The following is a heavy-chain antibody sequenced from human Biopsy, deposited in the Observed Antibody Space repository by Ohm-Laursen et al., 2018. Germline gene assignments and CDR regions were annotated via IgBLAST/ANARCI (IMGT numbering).Heavy chain of an antibody. CDR1: GFTFSSYA. Sequence: SLRLSCSASGFTFSSYAMTWFRQAPGKGLEWVSTISGNSDIIYDTDSVKGRFTISRDNAKNSLYLQMNNLRPEDTALYYCAKDVRIKVQLDGMDVWGQGTTVTVSS. D-gene: IGHD1-1*01. J-gene: IGHJ6*02. CDR3: AKDVRIKVQLDGMDV. V-gene: IGHV3-23*01. CDR2: ISGNSDII.